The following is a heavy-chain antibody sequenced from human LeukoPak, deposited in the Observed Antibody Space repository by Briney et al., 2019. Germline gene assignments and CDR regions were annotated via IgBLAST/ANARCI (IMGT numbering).Heavy chain of an antibody. Sequence: PPGGSLRLSCAASGFTFSTSWMHWARQAPGKGLVWVSRISSDGSGTIYADSVKGRFTVSRDNAKNTLYLQMNSLRAEDTAVYYCTRAFYGRNGMDVWGQGTTVSVTS. D-gene: IGHD3/OR15-3a*01. J-gene: IGHJ6*02. CDR1: GFTFSTSW. CDR3: TRAFYGRNGMDV. V-gene: IGHV3-74*01. CDR2: ISSDGSGT.